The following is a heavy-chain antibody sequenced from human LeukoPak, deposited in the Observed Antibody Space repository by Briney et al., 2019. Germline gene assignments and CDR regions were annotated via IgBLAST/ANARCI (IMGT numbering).Heavy chain of an antibody. J-gene: IGHJ4*02. D-gene: IGHD2-15*01. CDR1: GFRFSSYA. V-gene: IGHV3-30*04. CDR3: ASGDPDINSHFDY. CDR2: ISYDGSNK. Sequence: PGRSLRLSCAASGFRFSSYAVHWVRQAPGKGLEWVAVISYDGSNKYYADSVKGGFTISRDNSKSTLYLQMNSLRAEDTAVYYCASGDPDINSHFDYWGQGTLVTVPS.